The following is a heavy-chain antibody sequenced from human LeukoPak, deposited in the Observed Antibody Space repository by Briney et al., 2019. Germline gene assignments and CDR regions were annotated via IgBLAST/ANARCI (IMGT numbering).Heavy chain of an antibody. CDR1: VGTFSSYA. CDR3: ARSHGLMGSSWYRRFDY. CDR2: IIPIFGTA. D-gene: IGHD6-13*01. V-gene: IGHV1-69*13. Sequence: GASVSVSYRACVGTFSSYAIRWVRQAPGQGLEGMGWIIPIFGTANYAQKFQGRVTITADESTSTAYMELSSLRSEDTAVYYCARSHGLMGSSWYRRFDYWGQGTLVTVSS. J-gene: IGHJ4*02.